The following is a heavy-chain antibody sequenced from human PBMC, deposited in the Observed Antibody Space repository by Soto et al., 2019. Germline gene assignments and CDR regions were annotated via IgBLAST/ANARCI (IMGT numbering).Heavy chain of an antibody. J-gene: IGHJ4*02. CDR1: GGSISSHY. Sequence: SETLSLTCTVSGGSISSHYWSWIRQPPGKGLEWIGYIYSTGNTNYNPSLMSRVTISIDTSKNQFSLKLSSVTAADTAVYYCARDKITGLFDYWGQGTLVTVSS. V-gene: IGHV4-59*11. CDR2: IYSTGNT. D-gene: IGHD2-8*02. CDR3: ARDKITGLFDY.